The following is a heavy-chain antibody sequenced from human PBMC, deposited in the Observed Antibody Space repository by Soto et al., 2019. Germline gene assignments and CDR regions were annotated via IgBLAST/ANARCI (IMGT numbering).Heavy chain of an antibody. CDR3: ARHLTATSGLLDYFDY. CDR2: ISAYNGNT. V-gene: IGHV1-18*01. Sequence: ASVKVSCKASGYTFTSYGISWVRQAPGQGLEWMGWISAYNGNTNYAQKLQGRVTMTTDTSTSTAYMELRSLRSDDTAVYYCARHLTATSGLLDYFDYWGQGTLVTVSS. J-gene: IGHJ4*02. CDR1: GYTFTSYG. D-gene: IGHD1-7*01.